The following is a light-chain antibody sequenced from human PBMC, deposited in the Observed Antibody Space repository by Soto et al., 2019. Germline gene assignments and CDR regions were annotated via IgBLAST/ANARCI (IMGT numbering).Light chain of an antibody. Sequence: HSVLTQPASMSGSPGQSITISCTGTSSDVGSYYPVSWFQQHPGKAPKLIIYEVNKRPSGVSDRFSGSKSGNTASLTISGLQAADEAEYYCCSYAGDTTFFVFGTGTKVTVL. CDR2: EVN. V-gene: IGLV2-23*02. J-gene: IGLJ1*01. CDR1: SSDVGSYYP. CDR3: CSYAGDTTFFV.